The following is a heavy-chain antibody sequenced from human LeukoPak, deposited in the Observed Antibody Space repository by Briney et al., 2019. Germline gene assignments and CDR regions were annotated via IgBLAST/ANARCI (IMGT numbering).Heavy chain of an antibody. J-gene: IGHJ3*02. CDR3: ARDHPITMTPGTDAFDI. D-gene: IGHD3-22*01. CDR1: GYTFTSYA. V-gene: IGHV7-4-1*02. CDR2: INTNTGNP. Sequence: GASVKVSCKASGYTFTSYAMNWVRQAPGQGLEWMGWINTNTGNPTYAQGFTGRFVFSLDTSVSTAYLQISSLKAEDTAVYYCARDHPITMTPGTDAFDIWGQGTMVTVSS.